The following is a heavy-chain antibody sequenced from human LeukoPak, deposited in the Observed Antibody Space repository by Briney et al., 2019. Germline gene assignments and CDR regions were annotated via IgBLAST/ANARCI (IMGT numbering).Heavy chain of an antibody. CDR3: ARDWDYYEMGY. J-gene: IGHJ4*02. CDR2: INPSGGST. D-gene: IGHD3-22*01. Sequence: ASVKVPCKASGYTFTSYYMHWVRQAPGQGLEWMGRINPSGGSTRYAQKFQGRVTMTRDTSTSTVNMELSSLTAEDTAVYYCARDWDYYEMGYWGQGTLVSVFS. V-gene: IGHV1-46*01. CDR1: GYTFTSYY.